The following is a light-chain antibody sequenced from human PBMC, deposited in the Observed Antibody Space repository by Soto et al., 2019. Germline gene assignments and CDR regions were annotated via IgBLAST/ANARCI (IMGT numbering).Light chain of an antibody. J-gene: IGLJ3*02. CDR1: NSDIGIYDF. CDR2: EVS. CDR3: CSYAGSSIWV. Sequence: QSALTQPASVSGTPGQSITISCTGSNSDIGIYDFVSWYQHHPGKAPKLIVSEVSHRPSGVSNRFSGSKSGNTASLTISGLQSEDEADYYCCSYAGSSIWVFGGGTKVTVL. V-gene: IGLV2-23*02.